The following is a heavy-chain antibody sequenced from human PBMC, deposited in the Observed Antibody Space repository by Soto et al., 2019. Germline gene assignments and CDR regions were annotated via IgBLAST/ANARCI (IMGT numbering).Heavy chain of an antibody. V-gene: IGHV4-59*08. CDR3: ARRYGSAIDY. CDR2: IYNSGST. D-gene: IGHD1-26*01. Sequence: SETLSLTCTVSGGSISGYYWSWLRQPPGKGLEWIGYIYNSGSTNYNPSLKSRVTISVDTSKNQFSLKLSSVTAADTAVYYCARRYGSAIDYWGQGTLVTVSS. J-gene: IGHJ4*02. CDR1: GGSISGYY.